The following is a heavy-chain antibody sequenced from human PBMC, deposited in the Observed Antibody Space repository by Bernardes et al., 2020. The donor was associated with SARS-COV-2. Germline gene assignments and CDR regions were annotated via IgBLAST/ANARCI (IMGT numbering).Heavy chain of an antibody. CDR1: GGSISSSNW. D-gene: IGHD3-10*01. V-gene: IGHV4-4*02. CDR3: ARQWVWFVESIRGDGMDV. Sequence: SETLSLTCAVSGGSISSSNWWSWVRQPPGKGLEWIGEIYHSGSTNYNPSLKSRVTISVDKSKNQFSLKLSSVTAADTAVYYCARQWVWFVESIRGDGMDVWGQGPTVTVSS. J-gene: IGHJ6*02. CDR2: IYHSGST.